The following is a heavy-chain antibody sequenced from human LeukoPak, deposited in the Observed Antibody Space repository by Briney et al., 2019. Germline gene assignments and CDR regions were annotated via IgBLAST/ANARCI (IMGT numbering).Heavy chain of an antibody. CDR3: AKIYGDHSQYYYGMDV. J-gene: IGHJ6*02. CDR2: IYYSGST. CDR1: GGSISSYY. V-gene: IGHV4-59*01. D-gene: IGHD4-17*01. Sequence: SETLSLTCTVSGGSISSYYWRWIRQPPGKGLEWIAYIYYSGSTNYNPSLKSRVTISVDTSRNQFSLKLSSVTAADTAVYYCAKIYGDHSQYYYGMDVWGQGTTVTVSS.